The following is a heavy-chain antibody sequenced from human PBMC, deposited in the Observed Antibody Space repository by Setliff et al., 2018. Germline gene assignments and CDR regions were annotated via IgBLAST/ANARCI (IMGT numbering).Heavy chain of an antibody. J-gene: IGHJ4*02. CDR2: IFSTGSTT. D-gene: IGHD6-13*01. V-gene: IGHV3-23*03. Sequence: PSETLSLTCTVSGASISSGTYYWGWVRQAPGKGLQWISIIFSTGSTTYYADSVKGRFIISRDNSRNTLYLQMSSLRAEDTAVYYCAKTGSSWTTNDYWGQGTLVTVSS. CDR3: AKTGSSWTTNDY. CDR1: GASISSGTYY.